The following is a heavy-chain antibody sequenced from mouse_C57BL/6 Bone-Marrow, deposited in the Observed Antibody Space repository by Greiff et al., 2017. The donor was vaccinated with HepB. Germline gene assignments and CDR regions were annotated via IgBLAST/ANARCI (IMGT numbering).Heavy chain of an antibody. Sequence: VKLVESGAELMKPGASVKLSCKATGYTFTGYWIAWVKPRPGHGLVWIGEILPGSSSTNYNEKFKGKATFTADTSSNTAYMQLSSLTTEDSAIYYCASSTVVAPTFYFDYWGQGTTLTVSS. CDR3: ASSTVVAPTFYFDY. D-gene: IGHD1-1*01. CDR2: ILPGSSST. V-gene: IGHV1-9*01. J-gene: IGHJ2*01. CDR1: GYTFTGYW.